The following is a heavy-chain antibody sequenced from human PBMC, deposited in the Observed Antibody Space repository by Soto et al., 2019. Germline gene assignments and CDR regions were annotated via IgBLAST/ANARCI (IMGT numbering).Heavy chain of an antibody. CDR1: QFTFSSFA. CDR2: ISETGDSL. Sequence: DVKRLESGGGLVQPGGSLRLSCAASQFTFSSFAMTWVRQAPGKGLEWVSFISETGDSLSYAESVKGRFTISRDNSKNTLYLQMSSLRPEDTAVYYCVKGGWLDYWGQGTLVTVSS. J-gene: IGHJ4*02. D-gene: IGHD3-10*01. CDR3: VKGGWLDY. V-gene: IGHV3-23*01.